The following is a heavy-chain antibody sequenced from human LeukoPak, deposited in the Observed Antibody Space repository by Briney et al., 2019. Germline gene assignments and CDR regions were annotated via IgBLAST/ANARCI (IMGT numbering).Heavy chain of an antibody. V-gene: IGHV3-72*01. CDR3: ARVGGYSYGSLDY. Sequence: PGGSLRLSCAASGFTFSSYGMDWVRQAPGKGLEWVGRTRNKANSYTTEYAASVKGRFTISRDDSKNSLYLQMNSLKTEDTAVYYCARVGGYSYGSLDYWGQGTLVTVSS. CDR1: GFTFSSYG. CDR2: TRNKANSYTT. D-gene: IGHD5-18*01. J-gene: IGHJ4*02.